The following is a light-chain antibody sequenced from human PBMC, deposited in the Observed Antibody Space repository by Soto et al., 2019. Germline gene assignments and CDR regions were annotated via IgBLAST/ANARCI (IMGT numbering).Light chain of an antibody. J-gene: IGKJ4*01. V-gene: IGKV3-15*01. Sequence: EVVMTQSPVTLSVSPGETATLSCRSSQSVGRNLAWYQQKPGQAPRLLLYGTSNRATGIPARFSGSGSGTDFTLTISGLEPEDFATYYCQKYDNYKPLTFGGGTKVDIK. CDR2: GTS. CDR3: QKYDNYKPLT. CDR1: QSVGRN.